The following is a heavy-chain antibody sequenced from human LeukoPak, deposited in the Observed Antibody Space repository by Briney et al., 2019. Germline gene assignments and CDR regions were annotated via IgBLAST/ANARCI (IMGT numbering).Heavy chain of an antibody. CDR3: ARAGIAAAEFDF. J-gene: IGHJ4*02. V-gene: IGHV3-21*01. CDR2: SSTHGSYI. CDR1: GFTFNDHT. Sequence: GGSLRLSCAASGFTFNDHTMNWVRQAPGKGLEWVSSSSTHGSYIYYADSVKGRFTISRDNARNSLYLQMNSLRADDTSVYFCARAGIAAAEFDFWGQGTLVTVSS. D-gene: IGHD6-13*01.